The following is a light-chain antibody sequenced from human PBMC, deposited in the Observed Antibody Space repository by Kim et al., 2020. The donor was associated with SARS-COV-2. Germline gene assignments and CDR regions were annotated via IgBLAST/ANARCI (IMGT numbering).Light chain of an antibody. Sequence: EIVMTQSPATLSVSPGERATLSCRASESISNNLAWYQHKPGQAPRLLIYGASTRATGIPARFSGSGSGTDFTLTVSSLQSEDFAVYYCNQYNGWAPGDTFGQGTKLEI. CDR3: NQYNGWAPGDT. V-gene: IGKV3-15*01. CDR2: GAS. J-gene: IGKJ2*01. CDR1: ESISNN.